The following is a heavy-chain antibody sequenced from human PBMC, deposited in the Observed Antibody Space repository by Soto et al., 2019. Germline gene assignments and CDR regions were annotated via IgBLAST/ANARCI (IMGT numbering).Heavy chain of an antibody. CDR3: ARGLGELAYYYGMDV. CDR2: IIPVFGTA. Sequence: QVQLVQSGAEVEKPGSSVKVSCKASGGTFSSYAISWVRQAPGQGLEWMGGIIPVFGTANYAQKFQGRVTITADRSTSTAYMDLSSLRSDDTAVYYCARGLGELAYYYGMDVWGQGTTVTVSS. D-gene: IGHD3-10*01. V-gene: IGHV1-69*06. CDR1: GGTFSSYA. J-gene: IGHJ6*02.